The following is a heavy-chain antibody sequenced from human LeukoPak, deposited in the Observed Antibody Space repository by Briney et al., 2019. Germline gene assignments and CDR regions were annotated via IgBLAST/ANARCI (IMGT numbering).Heavy chain of an antibody. V-gene: IGHV3-53*01. Sequence: GGSLRLSCAASGFTVSSSYMSWVRQAPGKGLEWVSIIYSEGNTYHAESVKGRFTISRDSSKNTVYLQMNSLRGEDAAMCYCVRSSSWTGLLDQWGQGTLVTVSS. CDR1: GFTVSSSY. D-gene: IGHD3/OR15-3a*01. CDR2: IYSEGNT. J-gene: IGHJ5*02. CDR3: VRSSSWTGLLDQ.